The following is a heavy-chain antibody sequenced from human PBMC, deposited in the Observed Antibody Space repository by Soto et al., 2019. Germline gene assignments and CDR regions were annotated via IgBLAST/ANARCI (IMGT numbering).Heavy chain of an antibody. D-gene: IGHD1-7*01. CDR3: AHRPRLDNTWNYGAFYI. CDR2: IYWDDDK. Sequence: QITLKESGPTLVKPTQTLTLTCTFSGFSLTTTGVGVGWIRQPPGKALEWLALIYWDDDKRYSPYLRSRLTLPRDTSKNQVVLTMTNMDPVDTATYYCAHRPRLDNTWNYGAFYIWGHGTMVTVSS. J-gene: IGHJ3*02. V-gene: IGHV2-5*02. CDR1: GFSLTTTGVG.